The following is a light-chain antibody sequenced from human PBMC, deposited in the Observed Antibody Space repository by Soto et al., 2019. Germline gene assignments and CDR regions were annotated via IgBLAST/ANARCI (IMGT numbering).Light chain of an antibody. Sequence: QSALTQPPSASGYPGQSVTISCTGTSSDVGAYNYVSWYQQRPGKAPKLMIYEVTKRPSGVPDRFSGSKSGNTASLTVSGLQAEDEADYYCSSYAGSKNLVFGGGTKLTVL. CDR3: SSYAGSKNLV. CDR2: EVT. V-gene: IGLV2-8*01. J-gene: IGLJ2*01. CDR1: SSDVGAYNY.